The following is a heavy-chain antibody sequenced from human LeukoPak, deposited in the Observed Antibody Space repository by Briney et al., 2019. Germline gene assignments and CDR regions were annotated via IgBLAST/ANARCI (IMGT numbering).Heavy chain of an antibody. CDR2: INPNGGGT. D-gene: IGHD1-26*01. V-gene: IGHV1-2*02. CDR1: GYTFTGYY. Sequence: ASVKVSCKASGYTFTGYYMHWVRQAPGQGLEWMGWINPNGGGTNYAQKFQGRVTMTRDTSITTAYMELSRLRSDDTAVYFCAGGTRYSGSYYGYWGQGTLVTVSS. J-gene: IGHJ4*02. CDR3: AGGTRYSGSYYGY.